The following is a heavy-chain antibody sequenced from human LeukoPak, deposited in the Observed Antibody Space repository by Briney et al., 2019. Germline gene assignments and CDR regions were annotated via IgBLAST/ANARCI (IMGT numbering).Heavy chain of an antibody. Sequence: SETLSLTCAVYGGSFSGYYWSWIRQPPGKGLEWIGEINHSGSTNYNPSLKSRVTISIDTSKNQFSLNLTSVTAADTAVYYCARLWFGETPYWGQGILVTVSS. CDR2: INHSGST. V-gene: IGHV4-34*01. CDR3: ARLWFGETPY. D-gene: IGHD3-10*01. CDR1: GGSFSGYY. J-gene: IGHJ4*02.